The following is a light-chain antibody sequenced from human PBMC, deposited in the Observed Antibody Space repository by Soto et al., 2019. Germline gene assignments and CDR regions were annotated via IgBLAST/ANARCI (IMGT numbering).Light chain of an antibody. CDR1: SSDVGRYDY. CDR2: DVS. CDR3: LSHAGSSVV. V-gene: IGLV2-8*01. Sequence: QSALTQPPSASGSPGQSVTISCTGTSSDVGRYDYVSWYQQHPGEAPKLIIYDVSERSSGVPDRFSGSKSGNTASLTVSGLQADDEADYYCLSHAGSSVVIGGGTKLTVL. J-gene: IGLJ2*01.